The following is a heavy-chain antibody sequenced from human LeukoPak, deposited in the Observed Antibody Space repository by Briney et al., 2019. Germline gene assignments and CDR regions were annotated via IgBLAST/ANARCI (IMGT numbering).Heavy chain of an antibody. CDR2: FHATRST. Sequence: SETLSLTCTVSGGSISSYYWSWIRQPPGKGLEWIGFFHATRSTYYNPSLKSRVSISVDTSKSQVSLGLNSVTAADTAVYYCARGDPTGRPGIGFDFWGQGTLVTVSS. CDR1: GGSISSYY. D-gene: IGHD1-26*01. J-gene: IGHJ4*02. CDR3: ARGDPTGRPGIGFDF. V-gene: IGHV4-4*08.